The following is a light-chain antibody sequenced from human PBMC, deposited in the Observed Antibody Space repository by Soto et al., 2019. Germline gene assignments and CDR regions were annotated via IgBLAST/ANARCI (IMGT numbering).Light chain of an antibody. CDR1: QSVSSN. CDR2: GAS. CDR3: QDYNNWSPLT. J-gene: IGKJ4*01. Sequence: EIVMTQSPATLSVSPGERATLSCRASQSVSSNLAWYQQKPGQAPRLLIYGASTRATGIPARFSGSGSWTEFTLTISSLQSEDFAVYYCQDYNNWSPLTFGGGTKVEIK. V-gene: IGKV3-15*01.